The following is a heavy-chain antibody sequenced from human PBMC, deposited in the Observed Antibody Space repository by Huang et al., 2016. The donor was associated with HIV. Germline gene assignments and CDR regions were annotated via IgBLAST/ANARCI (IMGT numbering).Heavy chain of an antibody. CDR3: AKDNDLYYFDY. Sequence: QVHLVESGGGVVQPGRSLRLSCAASGFTCSGYGMHWVRQAPGKGREGVAVITFDGKNKYYADSVRGRFTVSRDNSQNTVSLQMNTLRAEDTAVYYCAKDNDLYYFDYWGQGTLVTVSS. J-gene: IGHJ4*02. D-gene: IGHD1-1*01. CDR1: GFTCSGYG. V-gene: IGHV3-30*18. CDR2: ITFDGKNK.